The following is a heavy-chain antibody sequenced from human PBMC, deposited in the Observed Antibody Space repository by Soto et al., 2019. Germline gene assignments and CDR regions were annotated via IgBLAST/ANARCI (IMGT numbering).Heavy chain of an antibody. D-gene: IGHD2-21*02. CDR1: GFTFSGSA. Sequence: EVQLVESGGGLVQPGGSLKLSCAASGFTFSGSAMHWVRQASGKGLEWVGRIRDKANSYATAYTASVKGRFTISRDDXKNTAYLQMNSXKTEDTAVYYCTRLYCGGDCDFDSWGQGTLVTVSS. J-gene: IGHJ4*02. V-gene: IGHV3-73*02. CDR3: TRLYCGGDCDFDS. CDR2: IRDKANSYAT.